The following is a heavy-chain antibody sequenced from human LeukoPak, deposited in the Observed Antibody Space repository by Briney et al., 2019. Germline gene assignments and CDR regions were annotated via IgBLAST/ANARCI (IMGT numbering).Heavy chain of an antibody. CDR2: ISYDGSNE. Sequence: GGSLRLSCAASGFTFSIYSMDWVRQAPGKGLEWVAIISYDGSNEYYADSVKGRFTISRDNSKNTLYLQMNSLRAEDTAVYYCARGADGVSSNSRGWFDPWGQGTLVTVSS. CDR3: ARGADGVSSNSRGWFDP. D-gene: IGHD2-15*01. V-gene: IGHV3-30*03. CDR1: GFTFSIYS. J-gene: IGHJ5*02.